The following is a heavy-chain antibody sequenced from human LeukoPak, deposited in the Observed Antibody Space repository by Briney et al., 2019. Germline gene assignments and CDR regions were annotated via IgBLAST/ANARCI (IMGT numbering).Heavy chain of an antibody. J-gene: IGHJ6*03. CDR3: ARVGDGGQDYYFYMDV. V-gene: IGHV3-69-1*02. D-gene: IGHD3-16*01. Sequence: TGGSLRLSCAASGFTFIDYDMNWVRQAPGKGPEWVSNIRSTGIIYYADSVKGRFTISRDNAKNSLYLQMNSLRAEDTAVYYCARVGDGGQDYYFYMDVWGKGTTVTVSS. CDR1: GFTFIDYD. CDR2: IRSTGII.